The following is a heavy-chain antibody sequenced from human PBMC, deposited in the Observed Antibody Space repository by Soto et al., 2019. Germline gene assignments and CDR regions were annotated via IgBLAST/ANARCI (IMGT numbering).Heavy chain of an antibody. D-gene: IGHD2-8*01. CDR3: ARVGGYCTNGVCYTRQWLVRGAYYFDE. CDR2: IIPIFGTA. V-gene: IGHV1-69*13. CDR1: GGTFSSYA. Sequence: SVKVSCKASGGTFSSYAISWVRQAPGQGLEWMGGIIPIFGTANYAQKFQGRVTITADESTSTAYMELSSLRSEDTAVYYCARVGGYCTNGVCYTRQWLVRGAYYFDEWGQGTLVTVSS. J-gene: IGHJ4*02.